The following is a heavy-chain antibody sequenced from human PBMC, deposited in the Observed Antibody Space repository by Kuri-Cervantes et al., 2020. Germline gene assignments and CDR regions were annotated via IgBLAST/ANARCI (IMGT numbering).Heavy chain of an antibody. J-gene: IGHJ4*02. Sequence: GESLKISCAASGFTFSSYAMHWVRQAPGKGLEWVSSISSSSSYIYYADSVKGRFTISRDNAKNSLYLQMNSLRAEDTAVYYCASYTNFWGSYTEYWGQGTLVTVSS. V-gene: IGHV3-21*04. CDR1: GFTFSSYA. CDR3: ASYTNFWGSYTEY. CDR2: ISSSSSYI. D-gene: IGHD3-16*01.